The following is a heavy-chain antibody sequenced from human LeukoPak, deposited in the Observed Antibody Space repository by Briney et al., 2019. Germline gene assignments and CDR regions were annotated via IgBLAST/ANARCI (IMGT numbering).Heavy chain of an antibody. CDR3: AKDRDIVVVPAVHFDY. CDR1: GFTFNNYA. J-gene: IGHJ4*02. V-gene: IGHV3-23*01. CDR2: ISGSGGST. D-gene: IGHD2-2*01. Sequence: GGSLRLSCAASGFTFNNYALSWVRQAPGKGLEWVSAISGSGGSTYYADSVKGRFTISRDNSKNTLYLQMNSLRAEDTAVYYCAKDRDIVVVPAVHFDYWGQGTLVTVSS.